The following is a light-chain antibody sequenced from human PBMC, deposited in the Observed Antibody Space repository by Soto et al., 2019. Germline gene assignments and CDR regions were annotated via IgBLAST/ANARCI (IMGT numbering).Light chain of an antibody. V-gene: IGKV3-20*01. CDR3: QQYGSSPFAT. CDR2: GAS. CDR1: QSVSSSY. J-gene: IGKJ4*01. Sequence: EIVLTQSPGTLSLSPGERATLSCRASQSVSSSYSAWYQQKPGQAPRLLIYGASSRATGIPDRFSGSGSGTDFTLTISRLEPEDFAVYYCQQYGSSPFATFGGGTKVEIK.